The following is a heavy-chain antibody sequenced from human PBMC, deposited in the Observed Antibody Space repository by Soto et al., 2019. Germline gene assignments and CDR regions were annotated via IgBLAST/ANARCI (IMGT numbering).Heavy chain of an antibody. CDR3: TTNRQIRFLEWFSGSQVDY. V-gene: IGHV3-15*01. Sequence: PGGSLRLSCAASGFTFSNAWMSWVRQAPGKGLEWVGRIKSKTDGGTTDYAAPVKGRFTISRDDSKNTLYLQMNSLKTEDTAVYYCTTNRQIRFLEWFSGSQVDYWGQGTLVTVSS. CDR1: GFTFSNAW. CDR2: IKSKTDGGTT. J-gene: IGHJ4*02. D-gene: IGHD3-3*01.